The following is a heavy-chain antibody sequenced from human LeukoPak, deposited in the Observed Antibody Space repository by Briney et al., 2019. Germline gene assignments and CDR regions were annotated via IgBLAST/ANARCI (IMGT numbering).Heavy chain of an antibody. Sequence: GGSLRLSCAVSGITLNNYGMSWVRQAPGKGLEWVGGISVSAGGTYYADSVKGRFNISRDNAKNILYLQLTNLRAEDTAVYFCAKRGVVIRVILVGFYKEAYYFDSGGQGALVTVSS. CDR1: GITLNNYG. J-gene: IGHJ4*02. D-gene: IGHD3-22*01. CDR3: AKRGVVIRVILVGFYKEAYYFDS. CDR2: ISVSAGGT. V-gene: IGHV3-23*01.